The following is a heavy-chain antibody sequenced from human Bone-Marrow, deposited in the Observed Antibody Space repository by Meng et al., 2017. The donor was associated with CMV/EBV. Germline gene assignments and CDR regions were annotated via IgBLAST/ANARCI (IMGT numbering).Heavy chain of an antibody. D-gene: IGHD2-21*01. CDR1: GFTFSSYG. CDR3: TTDPPPHIVVVIDRDY. Sequence: GESLKISCAASGFTFSSYGMHWVRQAPGKGLEWVGRIKSKTDGGTTDYAAPVKGRFTISRDDSKNTLYLQMNSLKTEDTAVYYCTTDPPPHIVVVIDRDYCGQAILVTVSS. V-gene: IGHV3-15*01. CDR2: IKSKTDGGTT. J-gene: IGHJ4*02.